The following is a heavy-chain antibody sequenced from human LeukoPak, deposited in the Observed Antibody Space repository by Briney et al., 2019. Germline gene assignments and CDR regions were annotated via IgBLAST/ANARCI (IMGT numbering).Heavy chain of an antibody. Sequence: GESLKISCKGSGYRFTNYLIRWVRQVPGKGLEWVGVIYPGDSDTRYSPSFQGQVTISADKSLSTAYLQWSSLKASDTAMYYCARGSGSYHTAYMNWGQGSPVTVSS. CDR1: GYRFTNYL. CDR3: ARGSGSYHTAYMN. J-gene: IGHJ4*02. V-gene: IGHV5-51*01. D-gene: IGHD1-26*01. CDR2: IYPGDSDT.